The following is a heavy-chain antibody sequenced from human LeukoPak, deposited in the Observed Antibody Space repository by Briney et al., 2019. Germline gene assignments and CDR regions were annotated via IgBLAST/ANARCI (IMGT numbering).Heavy chain of an antibody. CDR3: ARLSKGRFFDYIFDY. CDR1: GGSVSSSTYY. D-gene: IGHD3-9*01. Sequence: SETLSLTCTVSGGSVSSSTYYWGWIRQPPGKGLEWIGNIYYSGSTYYSPSLTSRVTMSVDTSNNKFSLKMHSVTAADTAVYYCARLSKGRFFDYIFDYWGQGTLVTVSS. J-gene: IGHJ4*02. V-gene: IGHV4-39*01. CDR2: IYYSGST.